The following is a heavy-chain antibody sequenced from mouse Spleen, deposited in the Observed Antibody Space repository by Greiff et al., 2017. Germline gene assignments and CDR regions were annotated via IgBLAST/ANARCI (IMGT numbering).Heavy chain of an antibody. J-gene: IGHJ3*01. CDR2: IDPEIGGT. CDR3: TSGGFDY. V-gene: IGHV1-15*01. Sequence: QVHVKQSGAELVRPGASVTLSCKASGYTFTDYEMHWVKQTPVHGLDWIGAIDPEIGGTAYNQKFKGKAILTADKSSSTAYVELRDQRSKDSAVYNSTSGGFDYWGQGTLVTVSA. CDR1: GYTFTDYE.